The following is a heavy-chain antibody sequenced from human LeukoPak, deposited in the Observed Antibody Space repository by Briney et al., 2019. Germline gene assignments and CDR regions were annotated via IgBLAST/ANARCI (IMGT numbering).Heavy chain of an antibody. CDR1: GFTFNSYA. Sequence: GGSLRLSCAASGFTFNSYAMSWVRQAPGKGLEWVSSISNTGGSTYVADSMKGRFTISRDNSKNPLYLKMNSLRAEDTAVYYCAKAPGYYYYYGMDVWGHGTTVTVSS. CDR3: AKAPGYYYYYGMDV. CDR2: ISNTGGST. J-gene: IGHJ6*02. V-gene: IGHV3-23*01.